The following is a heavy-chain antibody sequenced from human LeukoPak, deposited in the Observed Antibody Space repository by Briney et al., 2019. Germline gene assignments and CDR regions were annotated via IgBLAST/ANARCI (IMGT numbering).Heavy chain of an antibody. V-gene: IGHV3-21*01. CDR2: ISSSSSYI. CDR1: GFTFSSYS. J-gene: IGHJ3*02. D-gene: IGHD3-10*01. Sequence: GGSLRLSCAASGFTFSSYSMNWVRQAPGKGLEWVSSISSSSSYIYYADSVKGRFTISRDNAKNSLYPQMNSLRAEDTAVYYCARDKADGSGSYYNVGAFDIWGQGTMVTVSS. CDR3: ARDKADGSGSYYNVGAFDI.